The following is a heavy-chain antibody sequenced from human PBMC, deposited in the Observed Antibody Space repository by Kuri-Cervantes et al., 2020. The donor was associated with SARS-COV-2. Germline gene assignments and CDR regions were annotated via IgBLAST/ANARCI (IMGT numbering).Heavy chain of an antibody. V-gene: IGHV4-34*01. CDR3: ARHRRFDP. Sequence: SQTLSLTCAVYGGSFSGYYWSWIRQPPGKGLEWIGEINHSGSTNYDPSLKSRVTISVDTSKNQFSLKLSSVTAADTAVYYCARHRRFDPWGQGTLVTVSS. CDR1: GGSFSGYY. J-gene: IGHJ5*02. CDR2: INHSGST. D-gene: IGHD1-14*01.